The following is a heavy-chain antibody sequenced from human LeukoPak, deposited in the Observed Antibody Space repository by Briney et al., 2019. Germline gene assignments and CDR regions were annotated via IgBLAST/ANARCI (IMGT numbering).Heavy chain of an antibody. CDR2: INPNNSGR. J-gene: IGHJ4*02. Sequence: GASVKLSCNSTGYTFTGYYMHWVRQGPGQGLEWVGIINPNNSGRNYAQKFQGWVTMTRDTSISTAYMELSRLRSDDTAVYYCARGLKATVTTTFDYWGQGTLVTVSS. V-gene: IGHV1-2*04. CDR1: GYTFTGYY. CDR3: ARGLKATVTTTFDY. D-gene: IGHD4-17*01.